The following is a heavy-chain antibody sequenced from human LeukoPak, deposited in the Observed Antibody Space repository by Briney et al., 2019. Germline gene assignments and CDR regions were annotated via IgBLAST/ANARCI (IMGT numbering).Heavy chain of an antibody. D-gene: IGHD6-13*01. V-gene: IGHV1-8*03. CDR2: MNPNRGNT. CDR3: ARGRGIDYYYYMDV. CDR1: GYTFTSYD. J-gene: IGHJ6*03. Sequence: ASVKVSCKASGYTFTSYDINWVRQATGQGLEWMGWMNPNRGNTGYAQKFQGRVTISKNTSISTAYMELSSLRSDDTAVYYCARGRGIDYYYYMDVCGKGTTVTVSS.